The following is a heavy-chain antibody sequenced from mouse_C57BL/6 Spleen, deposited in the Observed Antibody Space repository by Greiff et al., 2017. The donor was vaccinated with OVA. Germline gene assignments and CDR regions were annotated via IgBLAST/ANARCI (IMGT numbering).Heavy chain of an antibody. D-gene: IGHD2-4*01. CDR1: GFTFSDYY. CDR3: ARRYDYPWYFDV. CDR2: INYDGSST. J-gene: IGHJ1*03. Sequence: EVQLVESEGGLVQPGSSMKLSCTASGFTFSDYYMAWVRQVPEKGLEWVANINYDGSSTYYLDSLKSRFIISRDNAKNILYLQMSSLKSEDTATYYCARRYDYPWYFDVWGTGTTVTVSS. V-gene: IGHV5-16*01.